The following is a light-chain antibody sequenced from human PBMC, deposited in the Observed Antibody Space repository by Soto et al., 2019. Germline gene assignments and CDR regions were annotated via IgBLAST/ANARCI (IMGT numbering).Light chain of an antibody. CDR3: QQFSSYT. Sequence: DIQMTQSPSTLSASVGDRVTITCRASQSISSWLAWYQQKPGKAPKLLIYKASSLKSGVPSRFSGSGSGTEFTLTISSLQPEDFATYYCQQFSSYTFGQGTKLEIK. CDR1: QSISSW. J-gene: IGKJ2*01. V-gene: IGKV1-5*03. CDR2: KAS.